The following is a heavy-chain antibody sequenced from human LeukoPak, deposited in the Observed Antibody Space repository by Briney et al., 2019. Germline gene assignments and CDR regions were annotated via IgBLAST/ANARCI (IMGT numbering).Heavy chain of an antibody. CDR2: IYHSGST. CDR1: GGSISSGGYS. J-gene: IGHJ4*02. V-gene: IGHV4-30-2*01. Sequence: SQTLSLTCAVSGGSISSGGYSWSWIRQPPGKGLEWIGYIYHSGSTYYNPSLKSRVTISVDRSKIQFSLKLSSVTAADTAVYYCARGRVGVLSDYFDYWGQGTLVTVSS. CDR3: ARGRVGVLSDYFDY. D-gene: IGHD3-16*02.